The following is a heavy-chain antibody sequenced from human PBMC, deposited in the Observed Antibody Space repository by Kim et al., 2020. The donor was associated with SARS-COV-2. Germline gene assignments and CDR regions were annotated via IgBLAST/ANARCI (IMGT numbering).Heavy chain of an antibody. CDR2: GST. CDR3: ARAKVGLDY. D-gene: IGHD2-15*01. J-gene: IGHJ4*02. Sequence: GSTNYNPSLKSRVTISVDKSKNQFSLKLSSVTAADTAVYYCARAKVGLDYWGQGTLVTVSS. V-gene: IGHV4-4*02.